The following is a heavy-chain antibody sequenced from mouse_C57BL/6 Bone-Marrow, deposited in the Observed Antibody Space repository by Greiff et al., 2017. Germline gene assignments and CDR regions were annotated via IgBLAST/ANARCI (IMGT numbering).Heavy chain of an antibody. CDR1: GFTFSSYA. CDR3: AREGTNSAWFAY. Sequence: EVQLVESGGGLVKPGGSLKLSCAASGFTFSSYAMSWVRQTPEKRLEWVATISDGGSYTYYPDNVKGRFTISRDNAKNNLYLQMSHLKSEDTAMYYCAREGTNSAWFAYWGQGTLVTVSA. V-gene: IGHV5-4*01. J-gene: IGHJ3*01. CDR2: ISDGGSYT. D-gene: IGHD4-1*01.